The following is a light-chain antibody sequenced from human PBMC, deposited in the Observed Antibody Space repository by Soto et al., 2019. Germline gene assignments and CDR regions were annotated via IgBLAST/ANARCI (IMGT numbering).Light chain of an antibody. CDR1: QSVSSY. Sequence: EIVLTQSPATLSLSPGERATLSCRTSQSVSSYLAWYQQKPGRAPRLLIYDASNRATGIPARFSGSGSGTDFTLTICSLEPEDFAVYYCQQRSNWRPALTFGGGTKVEIK. V-gene: IGKV3-11*01. CDR2: DAS. J-gene: IGKJ4*01. CDR3: QQRSNWRPALT.